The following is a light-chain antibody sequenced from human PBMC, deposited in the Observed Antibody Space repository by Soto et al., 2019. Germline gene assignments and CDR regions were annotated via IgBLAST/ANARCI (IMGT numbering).Light chain of an antibody. CDR2: EVS. V-gene: IGLV2-14*01. CDR1: SSDVGGYNY. CDR3: TSNTSSATVV. Sequence: QSALTQPASVPGSPGQSITISCTGTSSDVGGYNYVSWYQQHPGKAPKLMIYEVSNRPSGVSNRFSGSKSGNTASLTISGLQAEDEADYYCTSNTSSATVVFGGGTKVTVL. J-gene: IGLJ2*01.